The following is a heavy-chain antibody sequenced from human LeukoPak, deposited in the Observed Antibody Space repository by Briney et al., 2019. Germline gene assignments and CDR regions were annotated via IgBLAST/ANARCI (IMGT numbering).Heavy chain of an antibody. Sequence: GGSLRLSCAASGFTVSSNYMSWVRQAPGKGLEWVSVIYSGGSTYYSDSVKGRFTISRDNSKNTLYLQMNSLGAEDTAVYYCARGRYCSSTSCYSFGYWGQGTLVTVSS. CDR1: GFTVSSNY. D-gene: IGHD2-2*02. CDR2: IYSGGST. J-gene: IGHJ4*02. CDR3: ARGRYCSSTSCYSFGY. V-gene: IGHV3-66*02.